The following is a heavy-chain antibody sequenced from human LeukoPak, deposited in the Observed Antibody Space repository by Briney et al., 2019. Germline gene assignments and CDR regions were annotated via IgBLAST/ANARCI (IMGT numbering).Heavy chain of an antibody. Sequence: ASVKVSCKASGYTFTSYGISWVRQAPGQGLEWMGWISAYNGNTNYAQKLQGRVTMTTDTSTSTAYMELRSLRSDDTAVYYCARWVVVVPAAIPPYHYYYMDVWGKGTTVTVSS. CDR2: ISAYNGNT. J-gene: IGHJ6*03. CDR1: GYTFTSYG. V-gene: IGHV1-18*01. CDR3: ARWVVVVPAAIPPYHYYYMDV. D-gene: IGHD2-2*02.